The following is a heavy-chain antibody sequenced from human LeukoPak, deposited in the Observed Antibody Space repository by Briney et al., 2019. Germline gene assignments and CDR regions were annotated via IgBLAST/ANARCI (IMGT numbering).Heavy chain of an antibody. V-gene: IGHV3-7*03. CDR1: GFIFNKDW. Sequence: GGSLRLSCAASGFIFNKDWMTWFRQPPGKGLEWLANIKNDGSQTYYVDSVKGRFTISRDNAKNSLYLQMNSLRAEDTALYYCAKENWNEPYFDYWGQGTLVTVSS. CDR3: AKENWNEPYFDY. CDR2: IKNDGSQT. D-gene: IGHD1-1*01. J-gene: IGHJ4*02.